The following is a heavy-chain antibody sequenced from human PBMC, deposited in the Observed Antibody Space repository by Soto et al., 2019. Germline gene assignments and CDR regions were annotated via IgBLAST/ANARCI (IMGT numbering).Heavy chain of an antibody. CDR1: GFTFSSYG. J-gene: IGHJ4*02. D-gene: IGHD2-21*02. CDR3: AKGPVKYQGVTAPYYFDY. Sequence: QVQLVESGGGVVQPGRSLRLSCAASGFTFSSYGMHWVRQAPGKGLEWVAVISYDGSNKYYADSVKGRFTISRDNSKNTLYLQMNSLRAEDTAVYYCAKGPVKYQGVTAPYYFDYWGQGTLVTVSS. V-gene: IGHV3-30*18. CDR2: ISYDGSNK.